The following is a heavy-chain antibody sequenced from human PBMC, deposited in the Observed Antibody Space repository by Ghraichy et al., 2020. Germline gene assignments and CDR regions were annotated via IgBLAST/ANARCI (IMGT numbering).Heavy chain of an antibody. J-gene: IGHJ4*02. CDR1: GGSISSSSYY. V-gene: IGHV4-39*07. CDR2: IYYSGST. Sequence: SETLSLTCTVSGGSISSSSYYWGWIRQPPGKGLEWIGSIYYSGSTYYNPSLKSRVTISVDTSKNQFSLKLSSVTAADTAVYYCARHFFLEYYDSQNFDYWGQGTLVTVSS. D-gene: IGHD3-22*01. CDR3: ARHFFLEYYDSQNFDY.